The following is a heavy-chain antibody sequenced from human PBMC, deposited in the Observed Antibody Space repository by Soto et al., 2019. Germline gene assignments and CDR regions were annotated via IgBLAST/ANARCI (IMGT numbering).Heavy chain of an antibody. CDR3: ARARGSSGYYDY. D-gene: IGHD3-22*01. V-gene: IGHV4-31*03. Sequence: QVQLQESGPGLVKPSQTLSLTCTVSGGSISSGGYYWSWIRQHPGKGLEWIGYIYYSGSTYYNPSLKSRVSISVDTSQHPFSLKLSSVTAADTAVYYCARARGSSGYYDYWGQGTLVTVSS. CDR2: IYYSGST. CDR1: GGSISSGGYY. J-gene: IGHJ4*02.